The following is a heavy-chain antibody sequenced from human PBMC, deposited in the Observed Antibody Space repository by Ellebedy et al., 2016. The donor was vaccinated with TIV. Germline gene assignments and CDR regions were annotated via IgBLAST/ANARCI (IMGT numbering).Heavy chain of an antibody. D-gene: IGHD3-10*01. CDR2: SGTAGDT. J-gene: IGHJ2*01. CDR1: GFSLSRSD. Sequence: PGGSLRLSCAASGFSLSRSDLHWVRRPTGKGREWVSASGTAGDTYYPDSVRGRFTISRESAKNSFYLQMNSLTAGDTAVYYCARGGPGGDNWFFGLWGRGTQVTVSS. V-gene: IGHV3-13*01. CDR3: ARGGPGGDNWFFGL.